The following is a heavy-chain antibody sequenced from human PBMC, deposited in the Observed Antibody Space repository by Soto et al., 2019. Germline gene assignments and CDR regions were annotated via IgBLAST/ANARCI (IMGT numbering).Heavy chain of an antibody. CDR3: AKGSQSVVVPAAIYAFDI. Sequence: EVQLLESGGGLVQPGGSLRLSCAASGFTFSSYAMSWVRQAPGKGLEWVSAISGSGGSTYYADYVKGRFTISRDNSKNTLYLKMNSLRAEDTAVYYCAKGSQSVVVPAAIYAFDIWGQGTMVTVSS. CDR1: GFTFSSYA. CDR2: ISGSGGST. J-gene: IGHJ3*02. D-gene: IGHD2-2*01. V-gene: IGHV3-23*01.